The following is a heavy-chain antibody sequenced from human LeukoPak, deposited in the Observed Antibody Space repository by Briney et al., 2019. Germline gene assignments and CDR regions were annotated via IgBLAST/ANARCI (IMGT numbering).Heavy chain of an antibody. CDR1: GFTFGDYA. CDR2: IRSKAYGGTT. V-gene: IGHV3-49*04. J-gene: IGHJ4*02. D-gene: IGHD1-26*01. CDR3: SRRPVGATF. Sequence: GGSLRLSCTASGFTFGDYAMSWVRQAPGKGLEWVGFIRSKAYGGTTEYAASVKGRFTISRDDSKSTAYLQMNSLKTEDIAVYYCSRRPVGATFGGQGTLVTVSS.